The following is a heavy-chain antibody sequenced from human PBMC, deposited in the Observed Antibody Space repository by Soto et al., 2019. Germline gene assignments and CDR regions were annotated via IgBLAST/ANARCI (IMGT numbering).Heavy chain of an antibody. Sequence: GGSLRLSCAASGFTFSSYAMSWVRQAPGKGLEWVSAISGSGGSTYYADSVKGRFTISRDNSKNTLYLQMNSLRAEDTAVYYCAKSLGTRDYGGNSVSFDYWGQGTLVTVSS. CDR2: ISGSGGST. J-gene: IGHJ4*02. D-gene: IGHD4-17*01. CDR1: GFTFSSYA. V-gene: IGHV3-23*01. CDR3: AKSLGTRDYGGNSVSFDY.